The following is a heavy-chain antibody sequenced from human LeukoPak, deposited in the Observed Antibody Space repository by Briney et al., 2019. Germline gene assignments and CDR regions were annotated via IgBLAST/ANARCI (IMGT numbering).Heavy chain of an antibody. CDR2: IYPGDSDA. CDR1: GYTFSNYW. D-gene: IGHD2-2*01. Sequence: GASLKISCTGSGYTFSNYWIGWVRQMRGKGLEWMGIIYPGDSDAIYSPSFRGQVTFSVDESRTTVYLEWTSLKASDTAMYFCARESETSRRFYAPWGQGTLVTVSS. V-gene: IGHV5-51*01. J-gene: IGHJ5*02. CDR3: ARESETSRRFYAP.